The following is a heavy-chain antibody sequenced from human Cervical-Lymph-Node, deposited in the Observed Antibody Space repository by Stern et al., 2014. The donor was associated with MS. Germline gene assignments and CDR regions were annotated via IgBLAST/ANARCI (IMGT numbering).Heavy chain of an antibody. J-gene: IGHJ4*02. CDR2: MYWDDSK. Sequence: QVTLRESGPTLVKPTQPLTLTCTFSGFSLSTRGVGVCWIRQPPGKALEWLAFMYWDDSKRYSPSLKNRLTITKDTSKNQVVLTMNNMDPVDTATFYCATHAPGVVPAALDYWGQGTLVTVS. CDR1: GFSLSTRGVG. CDR3: ATHAPGVVPAALDY. D-gene: IGHD2-2*01. V-gene: IGHV2-5*02.